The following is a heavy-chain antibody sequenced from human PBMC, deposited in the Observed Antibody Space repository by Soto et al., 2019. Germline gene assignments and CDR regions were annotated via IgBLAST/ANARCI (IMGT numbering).Heavy chain of an antibody. CDR1: GFTFSSYA. CDR2: ISGSCGST. V-gene: IGHV3-23*01. D-gene: IGHD6-6*01. J-gene: IGHJ6*03. CDR3: AKGRQQLVRYYYYYYMDV. Sequence: EVQLLESGGGLVQPGGSLRLSCAASGFTFSSYAMSWVRQAPGKGLEWVSAISGSCGSTYYADSVKGRFTISRDNSKKPPYMPMNCLRAEDTAVYYCAKGRQQLVRYYYYYYMDVWGKGTAFPV.